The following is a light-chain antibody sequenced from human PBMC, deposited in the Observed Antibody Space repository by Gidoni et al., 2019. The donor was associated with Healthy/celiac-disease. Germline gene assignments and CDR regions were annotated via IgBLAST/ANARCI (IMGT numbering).Light chain of an antibody. J-gene: IGLJ3*02. CDR3: SSYTSSSTLG. CDR2: EVS. V-gene: IGLV2-14*01. Sequence: QSALTQPASVSGSPGPSITLSCTGTSSDVGGYNSVSWYQQHPGKAPKLMIYEVSNRPSGVSNRFSGSKSGNTASLTISGLQAEDEADYYCSSYTSSSTLGFGGGTKLTVL. CDR1: SSDVGGYNS.